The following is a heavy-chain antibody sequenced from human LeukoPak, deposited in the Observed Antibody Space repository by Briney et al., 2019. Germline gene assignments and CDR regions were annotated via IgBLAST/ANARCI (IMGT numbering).Heavy chain of an antibody. J-gene: IGHJ4*02. CDR3: ATLDTAMFMSFAGFCY. CDR1: GYSISSGYY. Sequence: PSETLSLTCAVSGYSISSGYYWGWIRQPPGKGLEWIGSIYHSGSTYYNPSLKSRVTISVDTSKNQFSLKLNSVTSADTAVYYCATLDTAMFMSFAGFCYWGQGTLVTVSS. CDR2: IYHSGST. V-gene: IGHV4-38-2*01. D-gene: IGHD5-18*01.